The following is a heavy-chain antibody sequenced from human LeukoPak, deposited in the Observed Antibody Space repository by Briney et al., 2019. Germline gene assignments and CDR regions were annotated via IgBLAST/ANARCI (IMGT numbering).Heavy chain of an antibody. D-gene: IGHD6-13*01. Sequence: PSRTLSLTCAVSGGSISSSNWWNWVRQPPGKGLEWIGEIHHSGSTNYNPSLKSRVTISLDKSKNQFSLKLSSVTAADTAVYYCASKTIATPGTFDYWGQGTLVTVSS. J-gene: IGHJ4*02. CDR2: IHHSGST. CDR1: GGSISSSNW. CDR3: ASKTIATPGTFDY. V-gene: IGHV4-4*02.